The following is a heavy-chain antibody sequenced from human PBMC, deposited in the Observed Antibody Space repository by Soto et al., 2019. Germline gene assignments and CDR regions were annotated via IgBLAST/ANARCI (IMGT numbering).Heavy chain of an antibody. CDR1: GFALSNARMG. Sequence: QVTLKESGPVLVKPTETLTLTCTVSGFALSNARMGVSWIRQPPGKALEWLAHIFSNDEKSYNTALNSRLTISKDTSKSQVVLIMTNIDPVDTATYYCARAYYDFWSGYYDYWGQGTLVTVSS. V-gene: IGHV2-26*01. CDR3: ARAYYDFWSGYYDY. CDR2: IFSNDEK. J-gene: IGHJ4*02. D-gene: IGHD3-3*01.